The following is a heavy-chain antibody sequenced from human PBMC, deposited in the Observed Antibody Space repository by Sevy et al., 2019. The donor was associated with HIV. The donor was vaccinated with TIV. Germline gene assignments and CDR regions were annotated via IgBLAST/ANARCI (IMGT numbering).Heavy chain of an antibody. D-gene: IGHD2-2*01. Sequence: ASVKVSCKASGYTFTGYYMHWVRQAPGQGLEWMGRINPNSGGTKYSQKFQGRVTMTRDTSISTAYMELSRLRSDDTAVYYCARESIVVVPAAHLFGYWGQGTLVSVSS. CDR2: INPNSGGT. CDR1: GYTFTGYY. CDR3: ARESIVVVPAAHLFGY. J-gene: IGHJ4*02. V-gene: IGHV1-2*06.